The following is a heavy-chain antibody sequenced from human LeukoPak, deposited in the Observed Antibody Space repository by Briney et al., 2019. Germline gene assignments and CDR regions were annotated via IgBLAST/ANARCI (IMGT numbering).Heavy chain of an antibody. D-gene: IGHD1-1*01. CDR3: ARDWGTTGTTGWVFDY. V-gene: IGHV1-58*01. CDR2: IVVGSGNT. Sequence: GTSVKVSCKASGFTFTSSAVQWVRQARGQRLEWIGWIVVGSGNTNYAQKFQERVTITRDMSTSTAYMELSSLRSEDTAVYYCARDWGTTGTTGWVFDYWGQGTLVTVSS. CDR1: GFTFTSSA. J-gene: IGHJ4*02.